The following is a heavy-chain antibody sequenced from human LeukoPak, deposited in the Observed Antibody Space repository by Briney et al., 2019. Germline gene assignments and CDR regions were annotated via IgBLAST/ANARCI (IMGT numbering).Heavy chain of an antibody. CDR2: INHSGST. Sequence: SATLSLTCAVYGGSFSGYYWSWIRQPPGEWLEWVGEINHSGSTNYNPSLKSRVTISVYTPKNQFSLKLRSVTPADTRVYICARGSYSRRFDPWGQGTMVTVSS. V-gene: IGHV4-34*01. D-gene: IGHD2-21*01. CDR3: ARGSYSRRFDP. J-gene: IGHJ5*02. CDR1: GGSFSGYY.